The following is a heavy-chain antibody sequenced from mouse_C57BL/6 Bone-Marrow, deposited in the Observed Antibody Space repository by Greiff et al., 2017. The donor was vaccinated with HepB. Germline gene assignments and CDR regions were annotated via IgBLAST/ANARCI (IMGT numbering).Heavy chain of an antibody. CDR2: IDPSDSYT. J-gene: IGHJ4*01. V-gene: IGHV1-69*01. CDR1: GYTFTSYW. D-gene: IGHD2-5*01. CDR3: ARNLRSYSNYGAMDY. Sequence: QVQLQQPGAELVMPGASVKLSCKASGYTFTSYWMHWVKQRPGQGLEWIGEIDPSDSYTNYNQKFKGKSTLTVDKSSSTAYMQLSSLTSEDSAVYYCARNLRSYSNYGAMDYWGQGTSVTVSS.